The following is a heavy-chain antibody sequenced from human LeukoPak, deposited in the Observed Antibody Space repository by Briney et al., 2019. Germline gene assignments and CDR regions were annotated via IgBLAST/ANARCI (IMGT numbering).Heavy chain of an antibody. D-gene: IGHD4-17*01. CDR3: ARVSPYGDYFDY. J-gene: IGHJ4*02. CDR2: IYSGGST. CDR1: GFTFDDYA. V-gene: IGHV3-66*02. Sequence: GGSLRLSCAASGFTFDDYAIHWVRLAPGKGLEWVSVIYSGGSTYYADSVKGRFTISRDNSKNTLYLQMNSLRAEDTAVYYCARVSPYGDYFDYWGQGTLVTVSS.